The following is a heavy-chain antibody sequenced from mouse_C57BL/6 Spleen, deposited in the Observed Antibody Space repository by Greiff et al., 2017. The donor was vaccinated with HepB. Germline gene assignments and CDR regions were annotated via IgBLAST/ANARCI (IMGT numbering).Heavy chain of an antibody. Sequence: DVKLQESGTVLARPGASVKMSCKTSGYTFTSYWMHWVKQRPGQGLEWIGAIYPGNSDTSYNQKFKGKAKLTAVTSASTAYMELSSLTNEDSAVYYCTKEAQATFPYFDYWGQGTTLTVSS. CDR1: GYTFTSYW. J-gene: IGHJ2*01. D-gene: IGHD3-2*02. CDR3: TKEAQATFPYFDY. V-gene: IGHV1-5*01. CDR2: IYPGNSDT.